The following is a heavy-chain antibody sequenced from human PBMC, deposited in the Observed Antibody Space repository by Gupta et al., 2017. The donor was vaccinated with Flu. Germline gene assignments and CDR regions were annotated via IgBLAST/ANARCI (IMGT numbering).Heavy chain of an antibody. D-gene: IGHD2-21*01. CDR2: ISYDGSNK. Sequence: QVQLVESGGGVVQPGRSLRLSCAASGFNFHSYGLHWARQAPGKGLEWVATISYDGSNKYYADSVEGRFSISRDGFKNTLFLQMNSLTAEDTAVYYCAKAIVVVSPTPYGFDFWGQGTLVTVSS. CDR1: GFNFHSYG. J-gene: IGHJ4*02. CDR3: AKAIVVVSPTPYGFDF. V-gene: IGHV3-30*18.